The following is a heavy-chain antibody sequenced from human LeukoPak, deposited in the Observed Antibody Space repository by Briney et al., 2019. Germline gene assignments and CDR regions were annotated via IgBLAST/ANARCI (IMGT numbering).Heavy chain of an antibody. J-gene: IGHJ4*02. D-gene: IGHD3-22*01. CDR2: IIPILGIA. CDR1: GGTFSSYA. Sequence: ASVKVSCKASGGTFSSYAISWVRQAPGQGLEWMGRIIPILGIANYAQKFQGRVTITAEKSTSTAYMELSSLRSEDTAVYYCARDRDSSSYYDSSGYDYWGQGTLVTVSS. CDR3: ARDRDSSSYYDSSGYDY. V-gene: IGHV1-69*04.